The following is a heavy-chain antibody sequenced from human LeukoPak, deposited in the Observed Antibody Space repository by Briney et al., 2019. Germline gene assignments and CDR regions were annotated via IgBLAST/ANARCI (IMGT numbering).Heavy chain of an antibody. V-gene: IGHV4-61*08. CDR2: IYYSGST. CDR1: GGSISNGDYY. CDR3: ARQARYYYDSSGYSTSYWYFDL. J-gene: IGHJ2*01. Sequence: SETLSLTCTVSGGSISNGDYYWSWIRQPPGKGLEWIGYIYYSGSTNYNPSLKSRVTISVDTSKNQFSLKLSSVTAADTAVYYCARQARYYYDSSGYSTSYWYFDLWGRGTLVTVSS. D-gene: IGHD3-22*01.